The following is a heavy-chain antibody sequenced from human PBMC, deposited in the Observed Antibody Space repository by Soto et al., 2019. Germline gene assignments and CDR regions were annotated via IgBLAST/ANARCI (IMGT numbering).Heavy chain of an antibody. V-gene: IGHV5-10-1*01. CDR3: ARQRAYCSGGSCYIFFDI. D-gene: IGHD2-15*01. CDR1: GYSFTSYW. Sequence: PGESLKISCKGSGYSFTSYWISWVRQMPGKGLEWMGRIDPSDSYTNYSPSFQGHVTISADKSISTAYLQRSSLKASDTAMYYCARQRAYCSGGSCYIFFDIWGQGTMVTVSS. CDR2: IDPSDSYT. J-gene: IGHJ3*02.